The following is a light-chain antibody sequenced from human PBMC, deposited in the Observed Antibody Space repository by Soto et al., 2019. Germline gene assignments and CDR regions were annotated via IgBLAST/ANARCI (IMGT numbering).Light chain of an antibody. CDR1: QSVRNN. CDR2: GAS. V-gene: IGKV3-15*01. CDR3: QQYNNWPAWT. J-gene: IGKJ1*01. Sequence: EIVMTQSPATPCVSPGERATLSCRASQSVRNNLAWYQQKPGQAPRLLIYGASTRATGIPARFSGSGSGTEFTLTISSLYSEDFAVYYCQQYNNWPAWTFGQGTKVDIK.